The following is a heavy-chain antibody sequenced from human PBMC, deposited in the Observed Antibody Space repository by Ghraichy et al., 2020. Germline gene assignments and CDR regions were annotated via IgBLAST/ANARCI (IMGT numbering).Heavy chain of an antibody. CDR1: NFTVSGNY. CDR2: IYGAGGT. D-gene: IGHD1-26*01. V-gene: IGHV3-53*01. Sequence: RGSLRLSCAGSNFTVSGNYMSWVRQAPGKGLEWVSLIYGAGGTDYADSVKGRFTISRDDSKNTLYLQMNSLRVEDTAVYYCVRVGYYWGQGTLVTVSS. CDR3: VRVGYY. J-gene: IGHJ4*02.